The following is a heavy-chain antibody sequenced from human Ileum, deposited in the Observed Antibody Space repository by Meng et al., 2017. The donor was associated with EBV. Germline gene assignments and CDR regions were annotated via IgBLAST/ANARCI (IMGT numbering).Heavy chain of an antibody. Sequence: ASCPRALNAAEPLSLTVMASGGFVGSGNYYWSWIRPSPGRGLAWIGYIHRSGRTNYNPPLKSRVTISEDTSKNQFSLKLRSVSAADTAIYYCARLGGGTSWYWDYGIDVWGQGTTVTVSS. CDR1: GGFVGSGNYY. CDR3: ARLGGGTSWYWDYGIDV. V-gene: IGHV4-61*01. D-gene: IGHD6-13*01. J-gene: IGHJ6*02. CDR2: IHRSGRT.